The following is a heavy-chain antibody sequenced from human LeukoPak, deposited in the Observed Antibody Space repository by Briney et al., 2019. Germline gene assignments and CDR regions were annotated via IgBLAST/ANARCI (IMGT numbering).Heavy chain of an antibody. V-gene: IGHV1-69*01. J-gene: IGHJ4*02. CDR2: IIPIFGTA. CDR1: GGTFSSYA. Sequence: SVKVSCKASGGTFSSYAISWVRQAPGQGLEWMGGIIPIFGTANYAQKFQGRVTITADESTSTAYMELSSLRSEDTAVYYCASGGYSSSWSHFDYWGRGTLVTVSS. CDR3: ASGGYSSSWSHFDY. D-gene: IGHD6-13*01.